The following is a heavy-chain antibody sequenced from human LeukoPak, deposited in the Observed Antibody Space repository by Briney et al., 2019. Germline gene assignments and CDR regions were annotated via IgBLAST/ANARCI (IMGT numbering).Heavy chain of an antibody. D-gene: IGHD1-1*01. CDR2: IRISTYGATT. J-gene: IGHJ4*02. CDR3: ATHRLESHDIQFDY. V-gene: IGHV3-49*04. CDR1: GLPFSDYA. Sequence: GGPLRLSCTVSGLPFSDYAFSWVRQSPGKGLEWVGFIRISTYGATTEYSAPAKDRFTISRDDSRSLAYLQMNNLKMEDTAVYYCATHRLESHDIQFDYWGQGAPVIVSS.